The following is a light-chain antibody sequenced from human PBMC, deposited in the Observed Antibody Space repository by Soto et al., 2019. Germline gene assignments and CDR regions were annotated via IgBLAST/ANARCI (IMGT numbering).Light chain of an antibody. Sequence: QPLLTQSPSASASLGASVKLTCTLSSGHSTYGIAWHQQQPGKGPRFLMKTDSDGSHYKEDGIPDRFSASSSGAERGLTISSLQSEDEADYYCQTWGTGIPVFGGGTQLTVL. CDR2: TDSDGSH. CDR3: QTWGTGIPV. J-gene: IGLJ7*01. V-gene: IGLV4-69*01. CDR1: SGHSTYG.